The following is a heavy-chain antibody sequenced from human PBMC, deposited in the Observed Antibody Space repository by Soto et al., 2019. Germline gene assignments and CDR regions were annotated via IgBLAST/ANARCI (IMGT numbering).Heavy chain of an antibody. CDR2: MTYDGATE. V-gene: IGHV3-30*14. Sequence: QVRLVESGGGVVQPGTSLRLSCAASGFTFSDYVIHWVRQAAGKGLEWVASMTYDGATEYYADSVKGRFTMSRDNSKRALSLQMNSLRPDDTAVYYCARVRLSIAVNDVLDVWGQGTTVTVSS. CDR3: ARVRLSIAVNDVLDV. D-gene: IGHD3-3*02. J-gene: IGHJ3*01. CDR1: GFTFSDYV.